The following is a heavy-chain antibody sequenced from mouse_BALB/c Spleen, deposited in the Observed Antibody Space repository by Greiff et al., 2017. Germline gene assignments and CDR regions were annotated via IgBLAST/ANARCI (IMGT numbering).Heavy chain of an antibody. J-gene: IGHJ2*01. Sequence: QVQLQQSGAELARPGASVRLSCKASGYTFTSYWMQWVKQRPGQGLEWIGAIYPGDGDTRYTQKFKGKATLTADKSSSTAYMQLSSLASEDSAVYYCATHDYWGQGTTLTVSS. V-gene: IGHV1-87*01. CDR1: GYTFTSYW. CDR3: ATHDY. CDR2: IYPGDGDT.